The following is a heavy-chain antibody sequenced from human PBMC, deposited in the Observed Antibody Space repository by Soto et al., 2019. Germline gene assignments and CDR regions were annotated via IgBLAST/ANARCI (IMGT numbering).Heavy chain of an antibody. CDR3: SRRVEDSRSWHDY. CDR2: IYPGDSDT. Sequence: GESLKISCKGSGYSFTSYWIGWVRQMPGKGLEWMGIIYPGDSDTRYSPSFRGQVTISADKSISTAHLQWSSLKASDTAMYYCSRRVEDSRSWHDYWGQGTLVTGSS. V-gene: IGHV5-51*01. J-gene: IGHJ4*02. CDR1: GYSFTSYW. D-gene: IGHD6-13*01.